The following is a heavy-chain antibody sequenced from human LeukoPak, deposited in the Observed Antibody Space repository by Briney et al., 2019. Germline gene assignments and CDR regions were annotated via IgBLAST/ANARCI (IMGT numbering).Heavy chain of an antibody. CDR1: GITFDSYA. D-gene: IGHD2-21*02. CDR3: VKEKLAYCGGDCFGEYFQD. CDR2: ISGSGGRT. Sequence: GGSLRLSCAAAGITFDSYAMSWVRQAPGKGLEWISVISGSGGRTSHADSVQGRFIISRNNSKNTLHLQMHSLRAEDTAVYYCVKEKLAYCGGDCFGEYFQDWGQGTLVTVSS. J-gene: IGHJ1*01. V-gene: IGHV3-23*01.